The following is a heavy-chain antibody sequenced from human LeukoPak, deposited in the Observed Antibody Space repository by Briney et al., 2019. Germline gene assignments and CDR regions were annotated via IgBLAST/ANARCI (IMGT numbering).Heavy chain of an antibody. CDR1: GFTFSSYW. J-gene: IGHJ4*02. CDR3: ARDRGVDYGDPHFDY. CDR2: IKQDGSEK. V-gene: IGHV3-7*01. D-gene: IGHD4-17*01. Sequence: PGGSLRLSCAASGFTFSSYWMSWVRQAPGKGLEGVANIKQDGSEKYYVDSVKGRFTISRDNAKNSLYLQMNSLRAEDTAVYYCARDRGVDYGDPHFDYWGQGTLVTVSS.